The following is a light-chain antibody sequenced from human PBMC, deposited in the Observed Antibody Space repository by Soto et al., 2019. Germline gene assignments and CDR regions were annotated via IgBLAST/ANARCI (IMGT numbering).Light chain of an antibody. Sequence: SVLTQPASVSGSPGQSITISCTGISSDVGNYNLVSWYQHHPGKAPKAMIYEGTKRPSGVSNRFSGSKSGNTASLTISGLQPEDEADYYCYSCAGISTFYVFGTGTKVTVL. CDR3: YSCAGISTFYV. V-gene: IGLV2-23*01. J-gene: IGLJ1*01. CDR2: EGT. CDR1: SSDVGNYNL.